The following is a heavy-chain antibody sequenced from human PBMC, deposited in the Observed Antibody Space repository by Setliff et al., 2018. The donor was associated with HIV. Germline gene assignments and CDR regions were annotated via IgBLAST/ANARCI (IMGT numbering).Heavy chain of an antibody. CDR1: GYTFTSYP. Sequence: ASVKVSCKASGYTFTSYPMHWVRQAPGQGLEWMGVINTSGGSAGYAEKFRGRVTMTRDTSTSTVYMDLRNLRSEDTAVYYCARNQGDSSGWHAGGYWGHGTLVTVSS. CDR2: INTSGGSA. J-gene: IGHJ4*01. V-gene: IGHV1-46*01. CDR3: ARNQGDSSGWHAGGY. D-gene: IGHD6-19*01.